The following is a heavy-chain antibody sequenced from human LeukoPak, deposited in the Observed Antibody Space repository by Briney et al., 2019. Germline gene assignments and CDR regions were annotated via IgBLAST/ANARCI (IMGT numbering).Heavy chain of an antibody. CDR2: IYHSGST. J-gene: IGHJ3*02. CDR3: ARDRSPHFGVVIHDAFDI. V-gene: IGHV4-38-2*02. CDR1: GYSISSGYY. D-gene: IGHD3-3*01. Sequence: PSETLSLTCTVSGYSISSGYYWGWIRQPPGKGLEWIGSIYHSGSTYYNPSLKSRVTISVDTSKNQFSLKLSSVTAADTAVYYCARDRSPHFGVVIHDAFDIWGQGTMVTVSS.